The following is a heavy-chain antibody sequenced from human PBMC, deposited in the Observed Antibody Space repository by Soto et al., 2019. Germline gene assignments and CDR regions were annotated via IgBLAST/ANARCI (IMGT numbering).Heavy chain of an antibody. V-gene: IGHV3-7*04. D-gene: IGHD3-16*01. J-gene: IGHJ4*02. Sequence: EVQLVESGGGLVQPGGSLRLSCAASGFTFSNYWMTWVRQTPGNGLEWVANIKGDGSATYYPDTVKGRFTIARDNAQSSMYLQMCSPRAEDTAVYYCARDIVMRVGATEGADYWGQGTLVTVSA. CDR2: IKGDGSAT. CDR1: GFTFSNYW. CDR3: ARDIVMRVGATEGADY.